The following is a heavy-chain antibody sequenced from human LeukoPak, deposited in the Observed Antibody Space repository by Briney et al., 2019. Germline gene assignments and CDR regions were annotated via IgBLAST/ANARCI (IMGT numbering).Heavy chain of an antibody. Sequence: GESLRLSCAASGFTFSDYYMSWIRQAPGKGLEWVSYISSSGSTIYYADSVKGRFTISRDNAKNSLYLQMNSLRAEDTAVYYCARDLRGRSPGSYASIFDYWGQGTLVTVSS. D-gene: IGHD3-16*01. J-gene: IGHJ4*02. V-gene: IGHV3-11*01. CDR3: ARDLRGRSPGSYASIFDY. CDR1: GFTFSDYY. CDR2: ISSSGSTI.